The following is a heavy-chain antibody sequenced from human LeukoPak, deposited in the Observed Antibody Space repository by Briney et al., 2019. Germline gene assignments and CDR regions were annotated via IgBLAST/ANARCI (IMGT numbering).Heavy chain of an antibody. Sequence: ASVKVSCKASGYTFTGYYMHWVRQAPGQGLEWRGWINPNSGGTNYAQKFQGRVTMTRDTSISTAYMELSRLRSDDTAVYYCARAHLYYYDSSGYSDFDYWGQGTLVTVSS. CDR1: GYTFTGYY. D-gene: IGHD3-22*01. CDR3: ARAHLYYYDSSGYSDFDY. V-gene: IGHV1-2*02. CDR2: INPNSGGT. J-gene: IGHJ4*02.